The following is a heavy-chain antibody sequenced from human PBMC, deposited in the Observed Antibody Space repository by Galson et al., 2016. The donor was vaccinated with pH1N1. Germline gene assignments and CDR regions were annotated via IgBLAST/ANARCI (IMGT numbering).Heavy chain of an antibody. V-gene: IGHV3-30*04. CDR3: TREGLRGYFPD. J-gene: IGHJ4*02. CDR2: ISSNGRET. CDR1: GFNFDTFP. D-gene: IGHD5-18*01. Sequence: SLRLSCAASGFNFDTFPLHWVRQAPGKGLEWVAVISSNGRETHYAESAKGRFTTSRDSSKNTLYFQLSSLRPEDTATYYCTREGLRGYFPDWGQGTLVTVSS.